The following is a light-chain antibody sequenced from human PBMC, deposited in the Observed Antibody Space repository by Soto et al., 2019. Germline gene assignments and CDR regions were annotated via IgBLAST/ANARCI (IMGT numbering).Light chain of an antibody. CDR3: AAWDDSLSGVV. Sequence: QPVLTQPPSASGTPGQRVTISCSGSSSNIGSNYVYWYQQLPGTVPQLLIYRNSERPSGVPDRFSGSKSGTSASLAISGLRSEDEADYYCAAWDDSLSGVVFGGGTKVTVL. V-gene: IGLV1-47*01. CDR2: RNS. CDR1: SSNIGSNY. J-gene: IGLJ2*01.